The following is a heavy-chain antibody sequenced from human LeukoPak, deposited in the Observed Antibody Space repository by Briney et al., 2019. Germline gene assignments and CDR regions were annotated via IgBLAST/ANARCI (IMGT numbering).Heavy chain of an antibody. CDR2: IFQGGGEI. V-gene: IGHV3-23*01. J-gene: IGHJ4*02. D-gene: IGHD2/OR15-2a*01. Sequence: GGSLRLSCAASGFTFSSYEMNWVRQPPGKGLEWVSSIFQGGGEIHYADSVRGRFTISRDNSKSILSLQMNSLRAEDTAIYYCATYRQVLLPFESWGQGTLVTVSS. CDR1: GFTFSSYE. CDR3: ATYRQVLLPFES.